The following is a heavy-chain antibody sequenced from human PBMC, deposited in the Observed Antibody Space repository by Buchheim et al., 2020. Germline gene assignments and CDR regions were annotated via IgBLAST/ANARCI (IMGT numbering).Heavy chain of an antibody. CDR2: IKEDGSEI. D-gene: IGHD2-15*01. CDR1: GFTFSDYW. V-gene: IGHV3-7*01. J-gene: IGHJ4*02. CDR3: ARDSQRYCSGGSCYYGEPYFDY. Sequence: EVQLVDSGGDLVQPGGSLRLSCAASGFTFSDYWMTWVRQAPGKGLEWVANIKEDGSEIYYVDSVKGRFTISRDNAKNYLYLQMNSLRAEDTAVYYCARDSQRYCSGGSCYYGEPYFDYWGQGTL.